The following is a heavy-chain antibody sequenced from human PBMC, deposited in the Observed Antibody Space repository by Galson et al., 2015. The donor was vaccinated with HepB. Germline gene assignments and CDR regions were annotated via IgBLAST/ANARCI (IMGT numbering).Heavy chain of an antibody. CDR2: INPSGGST. D-gene: IGHD3-16*01. V-gene: IGHV1-46*04. J-gene: IGHJ5*02. CDR1: GYTFTSYY. Sequence: SVKVSCKASGYTFTSYYMHWVRQAPGQGLEWMGIINPSGGSTSYAQKLQGRVTMTRDTSTSTVYMELSSLRSEDAAVYYCARGLRGGSGTRLLDPWGQGTLVTVSS. CDR3: ARGLRGGSGTRLLDP.